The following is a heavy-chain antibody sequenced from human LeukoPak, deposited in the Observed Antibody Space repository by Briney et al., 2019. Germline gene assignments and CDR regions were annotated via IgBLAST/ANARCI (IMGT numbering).Heavy chain of an antibody. D-gene: IGHD2-2*01. CDR3: ARDVGVVVPAAMRGYNWFDP. CDR2: INPNSGGP. CDR1: GYTFNGYY. J-gene: IGHJ5*02. Sequence: ASVKVSCKASGYTFNGYYMHWVRQAPGLGLEWMGRINPNSGGPDYAQNFQGRVTMTRDTSITTAYMQLSSLRYDDTAVYYCARDVGVVVPAAMRGYNWFDPWGQGTLVTVSS. V-gene: IGHV1-2*06.